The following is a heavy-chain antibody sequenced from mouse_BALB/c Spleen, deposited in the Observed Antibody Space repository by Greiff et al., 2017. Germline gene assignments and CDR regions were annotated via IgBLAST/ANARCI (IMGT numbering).Heavy chain of an antibody. Sequence: VQLQQSGAELVRSGASVKLSCTASGFNIKDYYMHWVKQRPEQGLEWIGWIDPENGDTEYAPKFKGKATMTADTSSNTAYLQLSSLTSADTAVYYCNVYSSGYGWFAYWGQGTLVTVSA. CDR1: GFNIKDYY. CDR2: IDPENGDT. CDR3: NVYSSGYGWFAY. D-gene: IGHD3-1*01. J-gene: IGHJ3*01. V-gene: IGHV14-4*02.